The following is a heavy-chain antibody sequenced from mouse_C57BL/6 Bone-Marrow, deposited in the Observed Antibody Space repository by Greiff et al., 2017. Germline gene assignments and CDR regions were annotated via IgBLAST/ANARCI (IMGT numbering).Heavy chain of an antibody. J-gene: IGHJ1*03. D-gene: IGHD1-1*01. CDR1: GYTFTSYW. Sequence: QVQLQQPGAELVRPGTSVKLSCKASGYTFTSYWMHWVKQRPGQGLEWIGVIDPSDSYTNYNQKFKGKATFTADTSSNTAYMQLSSLTTEESAIYYCARYYYGSSYLYWYFDVWGTGTTVTVSS. CDR2: IDPSDSYT. CDR3: ARYYYGSSYLYWYFDV. V-gene: IGHV1-59*01.